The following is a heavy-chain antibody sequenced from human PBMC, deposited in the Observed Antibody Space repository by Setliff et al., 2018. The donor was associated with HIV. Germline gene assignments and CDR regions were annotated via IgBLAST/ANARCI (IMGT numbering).Heavy chain of an antibody. CDR1: GFTFSNYE. J-gene: IGHJ3*02. CDR3: ARLWGFAAVVFDI. Sequence: GGSLRLSCAASGFTFSNYEMNWVRQAPGKGLEWISYIGSSGSAIYYADSVKGRFTISRDNAKSSLYLQMNSLRAEDTAVYYCARLWGFAAVVFDIWGQGTMVTVSS. CDR2: IGSSGSAI. V-gene: IGHV3-48*03. D-gene: IGHD3-16*01.